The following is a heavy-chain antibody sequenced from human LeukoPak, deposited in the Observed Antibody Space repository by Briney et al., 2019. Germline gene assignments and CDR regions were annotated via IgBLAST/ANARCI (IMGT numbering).Heavy chain of an antibody. D-gene: IGHD3-22*01. Sequence: GGSLRLSCAASGFTFSSYWISWVRQAPGKGLEWVANIKQDGSEKYYVDSVKGRFTISRDNAKNSLYLQMNSLRAEDTAVYYCARDLDRYYDSSGFLDYWGQGTLVTVSS. CDR2: IKQDGSEK. J-gene: IGHJ4*02. CDR1: GFTFSSYW. V-gene: IGHV3-7*01. CDR3: ARDLDRYYDSSGFLDY.